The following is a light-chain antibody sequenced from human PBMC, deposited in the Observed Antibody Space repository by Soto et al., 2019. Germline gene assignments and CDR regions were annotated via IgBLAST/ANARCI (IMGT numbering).Light chain of an antibody. CDR3: QQYNNWPLT. CDR2: GAS. CDR1: QSVSSN. Sequence: EIVMTQSPATLSVSPGERATLSCRVSQSVSSNLAWYQQKPGQAPRLLIYGASTRATGIPARFSGSGSGTEFTLTISSLQSEDFALYYCQQYNNWPLTFGGGTKVEIK. V-gene: IGKV3-15*01. J-gene: IGKJ4*01.